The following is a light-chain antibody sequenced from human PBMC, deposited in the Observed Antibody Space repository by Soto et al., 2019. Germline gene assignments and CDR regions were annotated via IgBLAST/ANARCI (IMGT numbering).Light chain of an antibody. CDR2: EVT. CDR3: SSYTNITTRACV. CDR1: SGDIGSYNR. J-gene: IGLJ1*01. V-gene: IGLV2-14*01. Sequence: QSVLTQPASVSGSPGQSITISCTGTSGDIGSYNRVSWYQQHPGKAPKLIIYEVTDRPSGVSNRFSGSKSGNTASLTISGLQAEDEAEYYCSSYTNITTRACVFGNGTKVTVX.